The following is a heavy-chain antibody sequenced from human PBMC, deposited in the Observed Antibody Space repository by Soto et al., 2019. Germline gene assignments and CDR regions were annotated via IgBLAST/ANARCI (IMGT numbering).Heavy chain of an antibody. CDR2: IYYSGST. D-gene: IGHD4-4*01. V-gene: IGHV4-59*01. J-gene: IGHJ6*02. CDR1: GGSISSFY. Sequence: SETLSLTCSVSGGSISSFYWSWIRQPPGKGLEWIGYIYYSGSTNYNPSLKSRVTISVDTPKNQFSLKLSSVTAADTAVYYCGREGVNDYNLKYYGMDVWGQGTTVTVSS. CDR3: GREGVNDYNLKYYGMDV.